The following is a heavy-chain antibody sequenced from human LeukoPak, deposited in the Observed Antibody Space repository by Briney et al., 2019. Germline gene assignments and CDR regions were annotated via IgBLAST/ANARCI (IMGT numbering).Heavy chain of an antibody. CDR1: GGSFSGYY. CDR2: IYYSGST. J-gene: IGHJ3*02. CDR3: ARPYSSSARGSFDI. Sequence: PSETLSLTCAVYGGSFSGYYWSWIRQPPGKGLEWIGYIYYSGSTNYNPSLKSRVTISVDTSKNQFSLKLSSVTAADTAVYYCARPYSSSARGSFDIWGQGTMVTVSS. V-gene: IGHV4-59*01. D-gene: IGHD6-6*01.